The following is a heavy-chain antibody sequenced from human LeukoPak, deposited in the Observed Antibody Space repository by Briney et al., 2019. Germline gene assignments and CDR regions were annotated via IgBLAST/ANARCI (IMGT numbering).Heavy chain of an antibody. D-gene: IGHD3-10*01. CDR2: INPNSGGT. Sequence: ASVKVSCKASGYTFTGYYMHWVRQAPGQGLEWMGWINPNSGGTNYAQKFQGRVTMTRDTSISTAFMELSRLRSDDTAVYHCAITDPELTMVRGPLRAFDIWGQGTMVTVSS. CDR3: AITDPELTMVRGPLRAFDI. V-gene: IGHV1-2*02. J-gene: IGHJ3*02. CDR1: GYTFTGYY.